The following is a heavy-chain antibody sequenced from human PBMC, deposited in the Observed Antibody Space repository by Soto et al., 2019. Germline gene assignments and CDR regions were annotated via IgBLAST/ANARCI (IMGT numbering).Heavy chain of an antibody. CDR3: ARGQASGSYCLHDY. CDR2: INPNSGNI. V-gene: IGHV1-8*02. CDR1: GGTFSSYD. Sequence: ASVKVSCKASGGTFSSYDINWVRQATGHGLEGMGWINPNSGNIGYAQKLPGRGTMTGDTDIRTAYMEVSRRRSDEAAVYYCARGQASGSYCLHDYGGQGTLVTVSS. J-gene: IGHJ4*02. D-gene: IGHD3-10*01.